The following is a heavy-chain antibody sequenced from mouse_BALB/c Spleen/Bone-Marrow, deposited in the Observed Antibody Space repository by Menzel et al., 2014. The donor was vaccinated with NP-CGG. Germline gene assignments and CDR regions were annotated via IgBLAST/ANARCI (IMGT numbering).Heavy chain of an antibody. D-gene: IGHD2-1*01. J-gene: IGHJ2*01. CDR3: ARRGGNPSFDY. Sequence: VQLQQSGPELVKPGASVKISCKASGYASSSSWMNWVKQRPGQGLEWIGRIYPGDGDTNYNGKFEGKATLTADKSSSTAYMQLSSLTSVDSAVYFCARRGGNPSFDYWGQGTTLTVSS. CDR2: IYPGDGDT. CDR1: GYASSSSW. V-gene: IGHV1-82*01.